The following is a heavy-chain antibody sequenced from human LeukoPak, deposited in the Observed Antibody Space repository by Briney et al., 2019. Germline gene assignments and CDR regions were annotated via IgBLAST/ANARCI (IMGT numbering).Heavy chain of an antibody. CDR1: GFTVSSNY. CDR2: IYSGGST. V-gene: IGHV3-66*01. Sequence: PGGSLRLSCAASGFTVSSNYMSWVRQAPGKGLEWVSVIYSGGSTYYADSVKGRFTISRDNSKNTLYLQMNSLRAEDTAVYYCARDFRSSSSGWHHEASAEYFQHWGQGTLVTVSS. CDR3: ARDFRSSSSGWHHEASAEYFQH. D-gene: IGHD6-19*01. J-gene: IGHJ1*01.